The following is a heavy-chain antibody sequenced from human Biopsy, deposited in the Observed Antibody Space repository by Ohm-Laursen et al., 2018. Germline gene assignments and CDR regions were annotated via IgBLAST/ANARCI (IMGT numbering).Heavy chain of an antibody. J-gene: IGHJ6*02. CDR2: IYNDVST. D-gene: IGHD6-13*01. V-gene: IGHV4-61*09. CDR1: GASVSSGSYD. Sequence: SQTLSLTCTVSGASVSSGSYDWSWIRQPPGKGLEWIGNIYNDVSTKYNPSLKSRVTISADTSKNQFSLKLTPVTAADTALYFCARGVLVKKYITAWYGLATYPKPSGFEYRGMDVWGQGTTVTVSS. CDR3: ARGVLVKKYITAWYGLATYPKPSGFEYRGMDV.